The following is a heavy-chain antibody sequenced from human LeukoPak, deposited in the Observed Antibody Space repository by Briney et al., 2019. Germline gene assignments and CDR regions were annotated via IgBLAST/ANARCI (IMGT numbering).Heavy chain of an antibody. CDR3: ARDLDGYNYNWFDP. CDR2: INPNSGGT. V-gene: IGHV1-2*02. CDR1: GYTSTGYY. D-gene: IGHD5-24*01. J-gene: IGHJ5*02. Sequence: ASVKVSCKASGYTSTGYYMHWVRQAPGQGLEWMGWINPNSGGTNYAQKFQGRVTMTRDTSISTAYMELSRLRSDDTAVYYCARDLDGYNYNWFDPWGQGTLVTVSS.